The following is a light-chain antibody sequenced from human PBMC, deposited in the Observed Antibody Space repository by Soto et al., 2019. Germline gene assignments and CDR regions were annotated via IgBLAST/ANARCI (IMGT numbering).Light chain of an antibody. CDR2: GAS. J-gene: IGKJ5*01. CDR1: QSVSSNQ. V-gene: IGKV3D-20*02. CDR3: QQRSNWPPIT. Sequence: EIVLTQSPVTLSLSPGERATLSCRASQSVSSNQLAWYQQKPGQAPSLLIYGASRRATGIPDRFTGSGSGTDFTLTVSSLEPEDFAVYYCQQRSNWPPITFGQGTRLEIK.